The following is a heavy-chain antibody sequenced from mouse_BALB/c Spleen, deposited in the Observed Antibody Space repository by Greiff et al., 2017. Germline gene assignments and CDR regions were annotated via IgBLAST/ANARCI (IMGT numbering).Heavy chain of an antibody. CDR2: IDPANGNT. CDR1: GFNIKDTY. Sequence: LVESGAELVKPGASVKLSCTASGFNIKDTYMHWVKQRPEQGLEWIGRIDPANGNTKYDPKFQGKATITADTSSNTAYLQLSSLTSEDTAVYYCARGYGREDAMDYWGQGTSVTVSS. V-gene: IGHV14-3*02. J-gene: IGHJ4*01. CDR3: ARGYGREDAMDY. D-gene: IGHD1-1*01.